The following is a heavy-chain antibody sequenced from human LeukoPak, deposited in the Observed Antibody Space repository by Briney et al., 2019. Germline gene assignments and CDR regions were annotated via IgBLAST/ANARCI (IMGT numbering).Heavy chain of an antibody. Sequence: SETLSLTCAVYGGSFSGYYWSWIRQPPGKGLEWIGEINHSGSTNYNPSLKSRVTISVDTSKNQFSLQLNSVTPEDTAVYYRAREGLPRPERWLQLDYWGQGTLVTVSS. D-gene: IGHD5-24*01. V-gene: IGHV4-34*01. CDR1: GGSFSGYY. CDR3: AREGLPRPERWLQLDY. J-gene: IGHJ4*02. CDR2: INHSGST.